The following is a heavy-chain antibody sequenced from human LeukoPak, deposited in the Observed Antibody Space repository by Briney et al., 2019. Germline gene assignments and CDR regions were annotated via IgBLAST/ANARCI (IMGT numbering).Heavy chain of an antibody. CDR2: IYYSGST. V-gene: IGHV4-39*01. CDR3: ARRNRVVAATDNFDY. J-gene: IGHJ4*02. D-gene: IGHD2-15*01. CDR1: GGSISSSSYY. Sequence: PSETLSLTCTVSGGSISSSSYYWGWIRQPPGKGLEWIGSIYYSGSTYYNPSLKSRVTISVDTSKNQFSLKLSSVTAADTAVYYCARRNRVVAATDNFDYWGQGTLVTVSS.